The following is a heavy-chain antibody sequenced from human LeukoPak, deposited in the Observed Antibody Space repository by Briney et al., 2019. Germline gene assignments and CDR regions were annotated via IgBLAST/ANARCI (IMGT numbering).Heavy chain of an antibody. D-gene: IGHD2-21*01. CDR2: IYTSAST. J-gene: IGHJ5*02. CDR1: GGSISSGSYY. Sequence: SQTLSLTCTVSGGSISSGSYYWSWIRQPAGKGLEWIGRIYTSASTNYNPSLKCRVTISGDASKTQFSLELSSVRSADTAVYYCARGLRLVNAAGWFDPWGQGNLVPVSS. V-gene: IGHV4-61*02. CDR3: ARGLRLVNAAGWFDP.